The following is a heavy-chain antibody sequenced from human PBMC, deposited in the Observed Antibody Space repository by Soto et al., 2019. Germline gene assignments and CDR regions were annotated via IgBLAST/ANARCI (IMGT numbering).Heavy chain of an antibody. D-gene: IGHD1-1*01. V-gene: IGHV3-74*01. CDR2: ISQDGAIA. CDR3: LRDQRHWNEFADQ. J-gene: IGHJ4*02. Sequence: VQLVESGGGLVQPGGSLRLSCAASGFAFGSYWMHWVRQAPGKGLVWVSRISQDGAIATQADSVKGRFTISRDNAKNTRFIHMNSLRADCTAVYYCLRDQRHWNEFADQWGQGTLVTVSS. CDR1: GFAFGSYW.